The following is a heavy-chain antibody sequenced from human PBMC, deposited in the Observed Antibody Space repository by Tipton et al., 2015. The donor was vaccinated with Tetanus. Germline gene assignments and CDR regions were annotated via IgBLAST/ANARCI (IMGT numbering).Heavy chain of an antibody. V-gene: IGHV4-59*01. J-gene: IGHJ2*01. CDR2: IYYSGST. CDR3: ASMTPVDWYFDL. Sequence: TLSLTCAVYGGSFSSYFWSWIRQSPGQGLEWIGLIYYSGSTSYNPSLKSRVTISVDTSKNQLSLKLTSVTAADTAVYYCASMTPVDWYFDLWGRGTLVTVSS. CDR1: GGSFSSYF. D-gene: IGHD4-23*01.